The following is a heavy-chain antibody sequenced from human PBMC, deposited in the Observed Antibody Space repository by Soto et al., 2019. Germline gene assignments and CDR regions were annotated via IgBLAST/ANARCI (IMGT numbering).Heavy chain of an antibody. V-gene: IGHV5-51*01. CDR2: IYPGDSDT. CDR1: GYSFTSYW. Sequence: GESLKISCKGSGYSFTSYWIGWVRQMPGKGLERMGIIYPGDSDTRYSPSFQGQVTISADKSISTAYLQWSSLKASDTAMYYCARQHYYDSSGAPVWFDPWGQGTLVTVSS. CDR3: ARQHYYDSSGAPVWFDP. J-gene: IGHJ5*02. D-gene: IGHD3-22*01.